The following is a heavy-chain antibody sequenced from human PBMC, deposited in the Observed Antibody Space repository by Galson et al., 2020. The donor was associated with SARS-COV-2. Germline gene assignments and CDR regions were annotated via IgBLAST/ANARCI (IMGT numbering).Heavy chain of an antibody. CDR3: VPQLLFRSVHCAY. J-gene: IGHJ4*02. D-gene: IGHD2-21*02. V-gene: IGHV3-7*01. CDR2: IKHDGSEM. CDR1: ELSLSSYW. Sequence: GGSLRLSCVASELSLSSYWMSWVRQAPGKGLEWVANIKHDGSEMYYVDSVKGRFTISRDNAKNSLYLQMNSLRAEDTAVYYCVPQLLFRSVHCAYWGQGTLGTVSA.